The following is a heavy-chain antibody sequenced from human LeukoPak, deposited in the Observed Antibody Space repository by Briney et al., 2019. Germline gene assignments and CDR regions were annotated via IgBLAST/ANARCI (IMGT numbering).Heavy chain of an antibody. CDR1: GGSFSGYY. J-gene: IGHJ4*02. CDR2: INHSGST. CDR3: ARVVVAAFDY. V-gene: IGHV4-34*01. Sequence: PSETLSLTCAVYGGSFSGYYWSWIRQPPGKGLEWIGEINHSGSTNYNPSIKSRVTISVDTSKNLFSLKLSPVTAADTAVYYCARVVVAAFDYWGQGTLVTVSS. D-gene: IGHD2-15*01.